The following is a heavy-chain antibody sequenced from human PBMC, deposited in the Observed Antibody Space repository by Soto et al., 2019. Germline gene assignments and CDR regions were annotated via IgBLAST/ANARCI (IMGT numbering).Heavy chain of an antibody. J-gene: IGHJ3*01. Sequence: QVQLVQSGAEVRKPGSSVKVSCKAPGGTFSTYIISWVRQAPGQGLEWMGRIIPIPDITNYAQKFQGSVTVTADRSTSTAYMELTILKSEDTAVYYCARDRITTWGDAFDLWGQGTMVTVSS. V-gene: IGHV1-69*08. CDR1: GGTFSTYI. CDR2: IIPIPDIT. D-gene: IGHD3-3*01. CDR3: ARDRITTWGDAFDL.